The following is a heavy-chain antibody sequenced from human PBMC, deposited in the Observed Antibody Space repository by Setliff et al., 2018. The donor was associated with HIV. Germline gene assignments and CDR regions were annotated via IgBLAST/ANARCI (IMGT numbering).Heavy chain of an antibody. Sequence: NPSETLSLTCTVSGGSISSHFWTWIRQPAGKGLEWIGRFRPTGNAYYANPYYNPSLKSRVSMSVDTSKSQFSLKLNSVTAADTAVYYCAKSVDTTMDDYYYVDIWGTGITVT. J-gene: IGHJ6*03. D-gene: IGHD5-18*01. CDR1: GGSISSHF. CDR2: FRPTGNAYYANP. V-gene: IGHV4-4*07. CDR3: AKSVDTTMDDYYYVDI.